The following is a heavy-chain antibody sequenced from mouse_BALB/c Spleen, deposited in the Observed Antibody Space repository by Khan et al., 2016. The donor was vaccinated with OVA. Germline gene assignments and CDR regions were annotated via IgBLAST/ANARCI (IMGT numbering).Heavy chain of an antibody. CDR2: ISSGGST. Sequence: EVELVESGGGLVKPGGSLKLSCAASGFTFSSYAMSWVRQTPEKRLEWVASISSGGSTYYPDSVKGRLTISRDNARNILYLQMSSLRSEDTAMYYCARGRSTTASWFAYWGQGTLVTVSA. J-gene: IGHJ3*01. D-gene: IGHD1-2*01. CDR3: ARGRSTTASWFAY. V-gene: IGHV5-6-5*01. CDR1: GFTFSSYA.